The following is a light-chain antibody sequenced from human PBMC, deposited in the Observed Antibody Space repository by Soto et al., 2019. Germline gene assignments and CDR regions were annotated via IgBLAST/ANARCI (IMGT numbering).Light chain of an antibody. CDR3: VLYVGAGIWV. J-gene: IGLJ3*02. CDR2: STE. Sequence: QAVVTQEPSFSVSPGGTVTLTCGLTSGSVSTTNYPSWFQQTPGQAPRTLIYSTETRSSGVPDRFSGSILGNRAALTITGAQADDDSDYYCVLYVGAGIWVFGGGTKVTVL. CDR1: SGSVSTTNY. V-gene: IGLV8-61*01.